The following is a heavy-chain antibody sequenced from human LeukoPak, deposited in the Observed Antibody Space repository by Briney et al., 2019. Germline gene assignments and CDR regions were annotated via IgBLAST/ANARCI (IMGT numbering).Heavy chain of an antibody. V-gene: IGHV4-61*02. CDR1: GGSISSGSYY. CDR2: IYTSGST. Sequence: SETLSLTCTVSGGSISSGSYYWSWIRQPAGKGLEWIGRIYTSGSTNYNPSLKSRVTISVDTSKNQFSLKLSSVTAADTAVYYCARASSGEGGYYYHYYYYMDVWGKGTTVTISS. J-gene: IGHJ6*03. D-gene: IGHD3-22*01. CDR3: ARASSGEGGYYYHYYYYMDV.